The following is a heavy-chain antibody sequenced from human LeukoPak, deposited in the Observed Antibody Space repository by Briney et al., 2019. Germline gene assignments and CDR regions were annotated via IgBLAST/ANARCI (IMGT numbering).Heavy chain of an antibody. V-gene: IGHV4-34*01. CDR1: GGSFSGYY. CDR3: ERQDGSGGSCYSDY. J-gene: IGHJ4*02. Sequence: SETLSLTCAVYGGSFSGYYWSWIRQPPGKGLEWIGEINHSGSTNYNPSLKSRVTISVDTSKNQFSLKLSSVTAADTAVYYCERQDGSGGSCYSDYWGQGTLVTVSS. CDR2: INHSGST. D-gene: IGHD2-15*01.